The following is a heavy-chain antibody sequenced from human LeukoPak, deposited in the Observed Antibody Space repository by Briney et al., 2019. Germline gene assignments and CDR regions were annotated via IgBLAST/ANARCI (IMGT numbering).Heavy chain of an antibody. J-gene: IGHJ4*02. CDR2: IIASSGST. D-gene: IGHD6-13*01. CDR1: GFSISNSA. Sequence: GGSLRLSCAASGFSISNSAMSWVRQAPGKGLEWVSLIIASSGSTFYADSVKGRFTISRDNSKNTLFLQMNSLRPEDTALYYCAKDYGYSSSWYDYWGQGTLVTVSS. V-gene: IGHV3-23*01. CDR3: AKDYGYSSSWYDY.